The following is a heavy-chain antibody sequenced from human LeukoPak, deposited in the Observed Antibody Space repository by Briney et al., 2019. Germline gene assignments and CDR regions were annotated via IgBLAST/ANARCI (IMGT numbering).Heavy chain of an antibody. CDR2: IYYSGST. CDR1: GGSISSGDYY. D-gene: IGHD3-3*01. CDR3: ATDRLLRSGYFRWFDP. Sequence: ASETLSLTCTVSGGSISSGDYYWSWIRHPPGKGLEWIGYIYYSGSTYYNPSLKSRVTISVDTSKNQFSLKLSSVTAADTGVYYCATDRLLRSGYFRWFDPWGQGTLVTVYS. V-gene: IGHV4-30-4*08. J-gene: IGHJ5*02.